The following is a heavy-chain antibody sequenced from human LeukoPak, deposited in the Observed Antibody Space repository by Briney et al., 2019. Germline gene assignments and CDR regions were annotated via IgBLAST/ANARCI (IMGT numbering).Heavy chain of an antibody. D-gene: IGHD4-23*01. V-gene: IGHV4-4*09. J-gene: IGHJ4*02. CDR1: GGSISSYY. CDR3: ARAYGANAPFDY. Sequence: PSETLSLTCTVSGGSISSYYWSWIRQPPGKGLKWIGYIYTSGNTNYNPSLKSRVTISVDTSKNQFSLKLSSVTAADTAVYYCARAYGANAPFDYWGLGTLVTVSS. CDR2: IYTSGNT.